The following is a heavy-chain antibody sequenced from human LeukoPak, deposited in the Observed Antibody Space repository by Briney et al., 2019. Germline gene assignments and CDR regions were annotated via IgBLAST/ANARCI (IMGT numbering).Heavy chain of an antibody. J-gene: IGHJ4*02. Sequence: GGSLRLSCAASGFTFSSYAMSWVRQAPGKGLEWVSAISGSGGSTYYADSVKGRFSISRDNSKKTLYLQMNNLGAEDTAVYFCAKIDFDYWGQGTLVTVSS. V-gene: IGHV3-23*01. CDR2: ISGSGGST. CDR3: AKIDFDY. D-gene: IGHD3-22*01. CDR1: GFTFSSYA.